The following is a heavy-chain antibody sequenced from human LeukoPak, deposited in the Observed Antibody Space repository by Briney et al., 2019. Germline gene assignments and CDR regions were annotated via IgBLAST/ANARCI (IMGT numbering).Heavy chain of an antibody. V-gene: IGHV1-2*02. J-gene: IGHJ4*02. D-gene: IGHD4-11*01. CDR3: ARDHDYSNNGPTD. CDR2: INPNSGGT. CDR1: GYTFTGYY. Sequence: GASVKVSCKASGYTFTGYYMHWVRQAPGQGLEWMGWINPNSGGTNYAQKFQGRVTMTRDTSISTAYMELSRLRSDDTAVYYCARDHDYSNNGPTDWGQGTLVTVSS.